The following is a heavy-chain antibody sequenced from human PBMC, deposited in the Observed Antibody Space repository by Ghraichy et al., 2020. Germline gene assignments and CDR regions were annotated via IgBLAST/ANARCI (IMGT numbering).Heavy chain of an antibody. CDR2: IMPIFATT. V-gene: IGHV1-69*06. J-gene: IGHJ4*02. D-gene: IGHD3-10*01. CDR3: AGRYGSGSYHDY. CDR1: GGTFNSYV. Sequence: SVKVSCKPSGGTFNSYVITWVRQAPGQGLEWMGTIMPIFATTNYAQMFQGRVTITADRSTNTVYMELSRLRSEDTDVYYWAGRYGSGSYHDYWGQGTQLTVYS.